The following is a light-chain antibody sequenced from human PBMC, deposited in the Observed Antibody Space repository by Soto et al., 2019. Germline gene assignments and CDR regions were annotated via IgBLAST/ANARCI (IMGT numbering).Light chain of an antibody. J-gene: IGLJ3*02. CDR2: EVS. Sequence: QSALTQPASVSGSPGQSITISCTGTSSDIGDYNYVSWYQQHPGKVPKLMIYEVSNRPSGVSNRFSGSKSGNTASLTISGLQAEDEADYYCSSYTTRSTLAFGGGTKVTVL. CDR3: SSYTTRSTLA. V-gene: IGLV2-14*01. CDR1: SSDIGDYNY.